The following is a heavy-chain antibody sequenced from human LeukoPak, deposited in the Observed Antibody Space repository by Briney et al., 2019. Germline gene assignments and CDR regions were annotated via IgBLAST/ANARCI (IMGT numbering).Heavy chain of an antibody. D-gene: IGHD3-10*02. J-gene: IGHJ6*03. CDR2: IIPTGGIT. Sequence: GGSLRLSCAASGFTFSSYSMNWVRQAPGKGLEWVSTIIPTGGITYYADSVKGRFTISRDNSNNTLYLQMNSLRAEDTAVYYCAKVMLGYYYYYMDVWGKGTTVTIS. CDR3: AKVMLGYYYYYMDV. V-gene: IGHV3-23*01. CDR1: GFTFSSYS.